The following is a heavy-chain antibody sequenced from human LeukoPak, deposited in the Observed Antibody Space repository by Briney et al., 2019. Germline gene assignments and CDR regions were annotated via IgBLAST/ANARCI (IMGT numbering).Heavy chain of an antibody. Sequence: ASVKVSCKASGYTFTLHFMHWVRQAPGQGLEWMGIINPGGGSTTYAQQFQGRVTMTRDTSIITAYMELSRLSSDDTAVYYCARDERYDSSGYPFDYWGQGTLVTVSS. CDR1: GYTFTLHF. J-gene: IGHJ4*02. D-gene: IGHD3-22*01. CDR2: INPGGGST. V-gene: IGHV1-46*01. CDR3: ARDERYDSSGYPFDY.